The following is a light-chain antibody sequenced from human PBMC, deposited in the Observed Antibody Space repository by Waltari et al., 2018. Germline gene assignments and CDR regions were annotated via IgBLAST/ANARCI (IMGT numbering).Light chain of an antibody. V-gene: IGKV3-11*01. Sequence: EIVLTQSPATLSLSPGETATLSCRARQSCGTYLAWYQQKPDQAPRLLIYDASNRATGIPDRFRGSGSGTDFTLTISSLEPEDFALYYCQQRSSWTPHTFGQGARLEIK. CDR3: QQRSSWTPHT. CDR1: QSCGTY. CDR2: DAS. J-gene: IGKJ2*01.